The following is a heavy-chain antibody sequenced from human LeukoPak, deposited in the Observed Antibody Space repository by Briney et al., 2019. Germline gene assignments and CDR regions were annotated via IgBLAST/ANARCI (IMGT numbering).Heavy chain of an antibody. V-gene: IGHV3-23*01. CDR1: RFTFSSYT. J-gene: IGHJ6*02. CDR3: AKGSSYYYDSRALN. Sequence: GGSLRLSCAASRFTFSSYTMHWVRQAPGKGLEWVSAISGSGGSTYYADSVKGRFTISRDNSKNTLYLQMNSLRAEDTAVYYCAKGSSYYYDSRALNWGQGTTVTVSS. CDR2: ISGSGGST. D-gene: IGHD3-22*01.